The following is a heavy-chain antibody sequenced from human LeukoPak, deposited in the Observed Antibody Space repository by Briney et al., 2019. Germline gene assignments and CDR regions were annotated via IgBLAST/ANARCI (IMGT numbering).Heavy chain of an antibody. Sequence: GGSLRLSCAASGFTFDDHDMHWVRQAPGKGLEWVSGITWDSGITAYADSVKGRFTISRDNAKNSLYLQMNSLRAEDMAFYYCAKGRYSFSSSSVFDYWGQGALVTVSS. CDR1: GFTFDDHD. V-gene: IGHV3-9*03. CDR3: AKGRYSFSSSSVFDY. CDR2: ITWDSGIT. J-gene: IGHJ4*02. D-gene: IGHD6-6*01.